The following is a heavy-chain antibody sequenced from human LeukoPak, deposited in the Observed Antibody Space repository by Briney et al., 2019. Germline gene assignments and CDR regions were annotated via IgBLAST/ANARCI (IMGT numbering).Heavy chain of an antibody. CDR1: GGSFSGYY. Sequence: SETLSLTCAVYGGSFSGYYWSWIRQPPGKGLEWIGEINHSGSTNYNPSLKSRVTIPVDTYKNQFSLKLSSVTAADTAVYYCARGRSNIVVVVAATSFDYWGQGTLVTVSS. CDR2: INHSGST. J-gene: IGHJ4*02. CDR3: ARGRSNIVVVVAATSFDY. D-gene: IGHD2-15*01. V-gene: IGHV4-34*01.